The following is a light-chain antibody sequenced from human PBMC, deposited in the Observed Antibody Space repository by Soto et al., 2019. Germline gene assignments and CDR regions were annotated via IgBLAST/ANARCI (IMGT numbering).Light chain of an antibody. J-gene: IGLJ2*01. Sequence: SYELTQPPSVSVAPGKTARITCGGNNIGSKSVHWCQQKPGQAPVLVIYYDSDRPSGIPERFSGSNSGNTATLTISRVEAGDEADYYCQVWDSSSDVVFGGGTKLTVL. CDR3: QVWDSSSDVV. CDR2: YDS. CDR1: NIGSKS. V-gene: IGLV3-21*04.